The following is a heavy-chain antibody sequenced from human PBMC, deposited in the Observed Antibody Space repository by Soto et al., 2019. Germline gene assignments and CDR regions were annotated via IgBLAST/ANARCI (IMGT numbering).Heavy chain of an antibody. CDR1: GGTFSSYA. V-gene: IGHV1-69*01. CDR2: IIPIFGTA. D-gene: IGHD1-26*01. CDR3: AREGGRESGSNHNYNSMDL. Sequence: QVQLVQSGAEVKKPGSSVKVSCKASGGTFSSYAISWVRQAPGQGLEWMGGIIPIFGTANYAQKFQGRVTITADESMSTAYLERTSLRSEDTAVYYYAREGGRESGSNHNYNSMDLWGQGTTVTVS. J-gene: IGHJ6*02.